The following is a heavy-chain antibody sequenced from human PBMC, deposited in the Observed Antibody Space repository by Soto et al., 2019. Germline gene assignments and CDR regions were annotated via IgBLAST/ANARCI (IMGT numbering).Heavy chain of an antibody. J-gene: IGHJ4*02. D-gene: IGHD2-15*01. CDR2: IYGGDCDT. CDR3: ARLRYCSGGNCYGGY. Sequence: PGESLKISFKASGYSFTSYWIDWVRQVPGKGLEWVGIIYGGDCDTRYSPSFQGQATISADEPISTAYLQWSSLKASDTATYYCARLRYCSGGNCYGGYGGQGTLVTVSS. CDR1: GYSFTSYW. V-gene: IGHV5-51*01.